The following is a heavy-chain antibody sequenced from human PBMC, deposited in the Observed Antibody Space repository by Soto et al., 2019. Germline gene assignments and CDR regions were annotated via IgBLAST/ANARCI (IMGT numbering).Heavy chain of an antibody. J-gene: IGHJ4*02. V-gene: IGHV5-51*01. CDR2: IYPADSDT. CDR3: ARRRAWNDAFDC. CDR1: GYTFSTYW. D-gene: IGHD1-1*01. Sequence: ESLKISCQGFGYTFSTYWIGWVRQRPGQGLEWMGAIYPADSDTRYTPSFEGHVTFSADKSPTTAYLQWNSLKASDTARYYCARRRAWNDAFDCWGQGTLVTVSS.